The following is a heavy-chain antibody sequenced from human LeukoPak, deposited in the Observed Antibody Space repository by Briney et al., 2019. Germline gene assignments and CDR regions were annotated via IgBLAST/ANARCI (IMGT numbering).Heavy chain of an antibody. D-gene: IGHD3-10*01. Sequence: PGGSLRLSCAASGFTFDDYAMHWVRQAPGKGLGWVSGISWNSGSIGYADSVKGRFTISRDNAKNSLYLQMNSLRAEDTALYYCAKGVRITMVRGAFDIWGQGTMVTVSS. CDR3: AKGVRITMVRGAFDI. J-gene: IGHJ3*02. CDR1: GFTFDDYA. CDR2: ISWNSGSI. V-gene: IGHV3-9*01.